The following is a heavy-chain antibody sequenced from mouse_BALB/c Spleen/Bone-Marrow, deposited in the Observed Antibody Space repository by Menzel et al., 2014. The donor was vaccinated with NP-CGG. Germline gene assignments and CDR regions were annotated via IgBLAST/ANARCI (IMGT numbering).Heavy chain of an antibody. D-gene: IGHD2-1*01. CDR3: AKGGNYGY. CDR2: IFPGIGTT. J-gene: IGHJ2*01. V-gene: IGHV1S132*01. Sequence: VKLMESGAELVKPGASVKLSCKTSGYTFTNYWIQWVKQRPGQGLGWIGEIFPGIGTTYYNEKSKGKATLTIDTSSSTAYMLLSRLTAEDSAVNFCAKGGNYGYWGQGTTLTVSS. CDR1: GYTFTNYW.